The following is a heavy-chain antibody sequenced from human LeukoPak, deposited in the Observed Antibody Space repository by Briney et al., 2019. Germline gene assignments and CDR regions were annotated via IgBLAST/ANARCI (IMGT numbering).Heavy chain of an antibody. Sequence: SETLSLTCTVSGGSISSGSYYWSWIRQPAGKGLEWIGRIYTSGSTNYNPSLKSRVTISVDTSKNQFSLKLSSVTAADTAVYYCTGKYYYDSSGYYYADYWGQGTLVTVSS. CDR1: GGSISSGSYY. D-gene: IGHD3-22*01. CDR3: TGKYYYDSSGYYYADY. J-gene: IGHJ4*02. CDR2: IYTSGST. V-gene: IGHV4-61*02.